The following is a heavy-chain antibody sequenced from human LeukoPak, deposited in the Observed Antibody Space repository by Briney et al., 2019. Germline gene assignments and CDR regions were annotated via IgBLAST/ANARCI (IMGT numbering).Heavy chain of an antibody. D-gene: IGHD3-22*01. Sequence: GGSLRLSCAATGFTSGSYWMTWVRQAPGKGLEWLANIRQDGSQTYYGDSVKGRFTISRDNAKNSLYLQMNSLRAEDTAVYYCARVTKDYYCDRTGYYFSDNAFDIWGQGTMVTVSS. V-gene: IGHV3-7*01. J-gene: IGHJ3*02. CDR1: GFTSGSYW. CDR3: ARVTKDYYCDRTGYYFSDNAFDI. CDR2: IRQDGSQT.